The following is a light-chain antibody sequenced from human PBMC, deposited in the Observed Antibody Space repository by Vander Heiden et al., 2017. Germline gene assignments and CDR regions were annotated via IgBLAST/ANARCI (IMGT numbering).Light chain of an antibody. Sequence: QSALTQPASVSGSPGQSITISCTGTSRDVGSYDLFSWYQHHPGKAPNLMIYEDSERPSGVSNRFSGSKSGNTASLTISGLQAEDEADYYCCSYAGSRTYVVFGGGTKLTVL. V-gene: IGLV2-23*01. CDR1: SRDVGSYDL. CDR3: CSYAGSRTYVV. J-gene: IGLJ3*02. CDR2: EDS.